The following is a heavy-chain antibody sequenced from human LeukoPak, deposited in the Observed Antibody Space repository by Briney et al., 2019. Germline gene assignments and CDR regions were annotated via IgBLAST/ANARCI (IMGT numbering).Heavy chain of an antibody. J-gene: IGHJ4*02. D-gene: IGHD5-18*01. CDR1: GYIFTSYW. CDR2: IDPSDSYT. Sequence: GESLKISCKGSGYIFTSYWITWERQRPGKGLEWMGRIDPSDSYTNYRPSFQGHVTISADKSISTAYLQWSSLKASDTAMYYCATSQSYGSIDFDYWGQGTLVTVSS. CDR3: ATSQSYGSIDFDY. V-gene: IGHV5-10-1*01.